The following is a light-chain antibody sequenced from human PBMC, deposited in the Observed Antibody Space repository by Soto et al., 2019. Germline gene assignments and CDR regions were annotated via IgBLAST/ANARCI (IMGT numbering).Light chain of an antibody. CDR3: MQATHWPRT. V-gene: IGKV2-30*01. CDR2: KVS. CDR1: QSLEYSDGNTY. Sequence: DVVMTQSPLSLPVTLGQPASISCRSSQSLEYSDGNTYLNWFQQRPGQSPRRLIYKVSTRGSGVPDRFSGSGSGTDFTLKISRVEAEDVGLYYCMQATHWPRTFGQGTKVEIK. J-gene: IGKJ1*01.